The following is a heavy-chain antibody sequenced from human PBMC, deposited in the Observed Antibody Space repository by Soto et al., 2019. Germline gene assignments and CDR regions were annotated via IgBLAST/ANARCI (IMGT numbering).Heavy chain of an antibody. V-gene: IGHV4-39*01. Sequence: ETLSLTCTVSGGSISSSSYYWGWIRQPPGKGLEWIGSIYYSGSTYYNPSLKSRVTISVDTSKNQFSLKLSSVTAADTAVYYCARRGIVGATQKKYYYGMDVWGQGTTVTVSS. D-gene: IGHD1-26*01. CDR3: ARRGIVGATQKKYYYGMDV. CDR1: GGSISSSSYY. CDR2: IYYSGST. J-gene: IGHJ6*02.